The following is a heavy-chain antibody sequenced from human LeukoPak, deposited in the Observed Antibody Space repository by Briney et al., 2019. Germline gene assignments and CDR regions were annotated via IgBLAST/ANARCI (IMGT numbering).Heavy chain of an antibody. CDR3: AKDGPMGYTSGWYDY. D-gene: IGHD6-19*01. CDR1: GFTFSSYG. CDR2: ISGSGGST. J-gene: IGHJ4*02. Sequence: GGTLRLSCAGSGFTFSSYGMSWVRQAPGKGLEWVSAISGSGGSTYYADSVKGRFAISRDNSKNTLSLQMNSLRAEDTAVYYCAKDGPMGYTSGWYDYWGRGTLVTVSS. V-gene: IGHV3-23*01.